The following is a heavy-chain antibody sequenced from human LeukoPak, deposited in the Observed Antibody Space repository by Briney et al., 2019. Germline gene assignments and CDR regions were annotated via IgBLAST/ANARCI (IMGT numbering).Heavy chain of an antibody. V-gene: IGHV4-59*01. CDR3: ARGYRDFYYYLDV. CDR1: GGSISSYY. D-gene: IGHD4-11*01. J-gene: IGHJ6*03. Sequence: SETLSLTCTVSGGSISSYYWSWIRQPPGKGLGWIGYVYYGGNTKKSASRKGRATISADTSSNQVFLNLVPATAWDTAVYYCARGYRDFYYYLDVWGKGTTVTVSS. CDR2: VYYGGNT.